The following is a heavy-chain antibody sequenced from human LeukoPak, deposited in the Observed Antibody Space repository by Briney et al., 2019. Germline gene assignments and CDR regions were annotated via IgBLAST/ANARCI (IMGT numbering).Heavy chain of an antibody. CDR3: ARAGYCSSTSCDYYYYYYGMDV. Sequence: PSETLSLTCTVSGGSISSYYWSWIRQPPGKGLEWIGEINHSGSTNYNPSLKSRVTISVDTSKNQFSLKLSSVTAADTAVYYCARAGYCSSTSCDYYYYYYGMDVWGQGTTVTVSS. D-gene: IGHD2-2*01. CDR1: GGSISSYY. CDR2: INHSGST. J-gene: IGHJ6*02. V-gene: IGHV4-34*01.